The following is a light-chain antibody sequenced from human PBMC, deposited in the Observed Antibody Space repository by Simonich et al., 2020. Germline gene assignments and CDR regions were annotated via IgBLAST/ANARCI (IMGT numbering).Light chain of an antibody. Sequence: QSALTQPASVSGSPGQSITISCTGTSRDVGGYNYVSWYQQHPGKAPKLMIYDVSKRPSGVSKRFSGSKSGNTASLTISGLQAEDEADYYCSSYTSSSTLVFGGGTKPTVL. CDR2: DVS. V-gene: IGLV2-14*01. J-gene: IGLJ2*01. CDR1: SRDVGGYNY. CDR3: SSYTSSSTLV.